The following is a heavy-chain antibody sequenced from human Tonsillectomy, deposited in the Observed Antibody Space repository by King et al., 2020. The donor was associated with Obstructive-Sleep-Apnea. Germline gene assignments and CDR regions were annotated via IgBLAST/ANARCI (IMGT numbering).Heavy chain of an antibody. V-gene: IGHV4-59*01. D-gene: IGHD1-1*01. Sequence: LPLQESGPGLVRPLETLSLICTVSGGSINNSYWSWIRQPPGRRLAWIAYVSHTGNTHYNPSLRSRTTITVDTSKNQFSLKLKSVTTADTAVYYCVRRSTTGRGNWFDHWGQGTLVTVSS. J-gene: IGHJ5*02. CDR2: VSHTGNT. CDR1: GGSINNSY. CDR3: VRRSTTGRGNWFDH.